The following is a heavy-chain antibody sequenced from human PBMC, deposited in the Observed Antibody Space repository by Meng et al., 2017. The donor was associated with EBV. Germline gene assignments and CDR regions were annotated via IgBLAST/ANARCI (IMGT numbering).Heavy chain of an antibody. CDR2: INPSGGST. CDR1: GYTFTSYY. J-gene: IGHJ4*02. CDR3: ARDFCGGDCYLFDY. V-gene: IGHV1-46*01. Sequence: QVELVSPGAEVKKPGASVKVSATASGYTFTSYYMHWVRQAPGQGLEWMEIINPSGGSTSYAQKFQGRVTMTRDTSTSTVYMELSSLRSEDTAVYYCARDFCGGDCYLFDYWGQGTLVTVSS. D-gene: IGHD2-21*01.